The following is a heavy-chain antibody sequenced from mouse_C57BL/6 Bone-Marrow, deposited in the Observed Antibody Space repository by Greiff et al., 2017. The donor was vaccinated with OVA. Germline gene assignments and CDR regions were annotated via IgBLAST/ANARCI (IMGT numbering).Heavy chain of an antibody. Sequence: EVHLVESGPGLVKPSQSLSLTCSVTGYSITSGYYWNWIRQFPGNKLEWLGYISYDGSNNYNPSLKNRISITRDTSKNQFFLKLNSVTTEDTATYYCARSGDGYYSAWFAYWGQGTLVTVSA. CDR1: GYSITSGYY. V-gene: IGHV3-6*01. CDR2: ISYDGSN. CDR3: ARSGDGYYSAWFAY. D-gene: IGHD2-3*01. J-gene: IGHJ3*01.